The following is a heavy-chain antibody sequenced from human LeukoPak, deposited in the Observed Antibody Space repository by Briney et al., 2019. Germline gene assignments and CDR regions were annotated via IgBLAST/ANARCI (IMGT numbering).Heavy chain of an antibody. CDR2: ISYDGSNK. CDR1: GFTFSSYA. V-gene: IGHV3-30*04. CDR3: ARGSGYDYLSDWFDP. D-gene: IGHD5-12*01. J-gene: IGHJ5*02. Sequence: GGSLRLSCAASGFTFSSYAMHWVRQAPGKGLEWVAVISYDGSNKKYADSVKGRFTISRDNSKNTLYLQMNSLRAEDTAVYYCARGSGYDYLSDWFDPWGQGTLVTVSS.